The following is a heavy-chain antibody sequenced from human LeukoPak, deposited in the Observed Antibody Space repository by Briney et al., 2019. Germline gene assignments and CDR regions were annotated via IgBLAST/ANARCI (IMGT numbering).Heavy chain of an antibody. Sequence: SETLSLTCTVSGGSISSGGYYWSWIRQPPGKGLEWIGYIYHSGSTYYNPSLKSRVTISVDRSKNQFSLKLSSVTAADTAVYYCASNIVVVPAAQYFQHWGQGTLVTVSS. J-gene: IGHJ1*01. V-gene: IGHV4-30-2*01. D-gene: IGHD2-2*01. CDR2: IYHSGST. CDR1: GGSISSGGYY. CDR3: ASNIVVVPAAQYFQH.